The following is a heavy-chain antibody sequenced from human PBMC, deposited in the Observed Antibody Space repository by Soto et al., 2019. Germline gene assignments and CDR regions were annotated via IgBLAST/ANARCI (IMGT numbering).Heavy chain of an antibody. Sequence: PSETLSLTCAVYGGSFSGYYWSWIRQPPGKGLEWIGEINHSGTTNYNPSLKSRVTISVDTSKNQFSLKLSSVTAADTAVYYCARDHGGYDYWDYYGMDVWGQGTKVTVSS. CDR3: ARDHGGYDYWDYYGMDV. J-gene: IGHJ6*02. D-gene: IGHD5-12*01. CDR2: INHSGTT. CDR1: GGSFSGYY. V-gene: IGHV4-34*01.